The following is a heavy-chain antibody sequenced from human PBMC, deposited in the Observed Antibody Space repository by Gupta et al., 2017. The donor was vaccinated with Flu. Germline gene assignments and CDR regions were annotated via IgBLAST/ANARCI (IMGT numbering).Heavy chain of an antibody. J-gene: IGHJ4*02. CDR2: IKSNTVGATT. V-gene: IGHV3-15*01. D-gene: IGHD1-1*01. CDR3: VIELQGWNDYDPFY. Sequence: EVQLVESGGGLVKPGGSLRLSCAASGITFTKAWMNWVRQAPGKGLEWVGRIKSNTVGATTDYAEPVKGRFTIVRDDSKNTLYLQMNSLGPEDTAVYYCVIELQGWNDYDPFYGGQGTLVTVSS. CDR1: GITFTKAW.